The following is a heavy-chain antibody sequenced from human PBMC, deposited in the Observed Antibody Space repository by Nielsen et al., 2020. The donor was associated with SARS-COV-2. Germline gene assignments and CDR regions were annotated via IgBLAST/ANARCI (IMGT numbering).Heavy chain of an antibody. CDR1: GDSVSSNSAA. CDR3: AREASSWPDDYYGMDV. D-gene: IGHD6-13*01. V-gene: IGHV6-1*01. CDR2: TYYRSKWYN. Sequence: LRLSCAISGDSVSSNSAAWNWIRQSPSRGLEWLGRTYYRSKWYNDYAVSVKSRITINPDTSKNQFSLQLNSVTPEDTAVYYCAREASSWPDDYYGMDVWGQGTTVTVSS. J-gene: IGHJ6*02.